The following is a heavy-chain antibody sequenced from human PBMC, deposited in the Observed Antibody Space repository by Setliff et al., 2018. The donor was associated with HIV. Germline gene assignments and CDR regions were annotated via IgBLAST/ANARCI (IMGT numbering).Heavy chain of an antibody. CDR2: IWNNGGDK. D-gene: IGHD3-3*01. V-gene: IGHV3-33*01. J-gene: IGHJ5*02. CDR3: ARGGVTIFHNWFDP. Sequence: PGGSLRLSCAASGFTFSTYGMHWVRQAPGKGLEWVALIWNNGGDKYYADSVKGRFTISRDNSKSTLYLQMNSLRVEDTAVYYCARGGVTIFHNWFDPWGQGTLVTVSS. CDR1: GFTFSTYG.